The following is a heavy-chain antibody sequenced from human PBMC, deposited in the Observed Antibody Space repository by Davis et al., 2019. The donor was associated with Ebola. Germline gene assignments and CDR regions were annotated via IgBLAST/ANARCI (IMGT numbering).Heavy chain of an antibody. V-gene: IGHV3-23*01. Sequence: GESLKISCAASGFTFSSYAMSWVRQAPGKGLEWVSSISGSGGSTYHADSVKGRFTISRDNSKNTLYLQMNSLRAEDTAVYYCAKENDFWSGYYTGIPAGNYYFDYWGQGTLVTVSS. CDR1: GFTFSSYA. CDR2: ISGSGGST. CDR3: AKENDFWSGYYTGIPAGNYYFDY. J-gene: IGHJ4*02. D-gene: IGHD3-3*01.